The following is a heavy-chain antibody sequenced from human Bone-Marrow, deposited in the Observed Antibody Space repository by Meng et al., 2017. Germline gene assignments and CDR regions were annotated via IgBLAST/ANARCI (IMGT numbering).Heavy chain of an antibody. CDR3: ARGVASPIFSTVVTPAFDY. V-gene: IGHV4-34*01. CDR2: INHSGST. Sequence: QVQLQQWGAGPLKPSETLSPSCAVYRWSFSGYYWSWSRQPPRKGLEWIGEINHSGSTNYNPSLKSRVTISVDTSKNQFSLKLSSVTAADTAVYYCARGVASPIFSTVVTPAFDYWGQGTLVTVSS. J-gene: IGHJ4*02. CDR1: RWSFSGYY. D-gene: IGHD4-23*01.